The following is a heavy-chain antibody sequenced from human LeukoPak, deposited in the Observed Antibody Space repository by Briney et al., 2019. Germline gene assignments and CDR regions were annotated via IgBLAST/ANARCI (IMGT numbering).Heavy chain of an antibody. V-gene: IGHV4-39*02. CDR2: IYSGGET. CDR1: GDSISSSHYY. CDR3: VRDYSNFVQGD. D-gene: IGHD4-11*01. Sequence: SETLSLTCTVSGDSISSSHYYWGWIRQSPGKELEWIGSIYSGGETHYNPSLNSRVTIFLDTSKNRFSLNLISLTATDTAVYYCVRDYSNFVQGDWGQGTLVTVSS. J-gene: IGHJ4*02.